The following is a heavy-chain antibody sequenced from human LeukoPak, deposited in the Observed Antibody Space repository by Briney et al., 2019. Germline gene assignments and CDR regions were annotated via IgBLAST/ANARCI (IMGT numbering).Heavy chain of an antibody. D-gene: IGHD3-22*01. V-gene: IGHV3-49*04. Sequence: GRSLRLSCTASGFTFGEYGLNWVRQAPGKGPEWVGFIRSKAYGGTTEYTASVKGRFTISRDDSKSIAYLQMNSLKTEDTAMYYCTRTGNTMIVVADFDYWGQGTLVTVSS. J-gene: IGHJ4*02. CDR3: TRTGNTMIVVADFDY. CDR1: GFTFGEYG. CDR2: IRSKAYGGTT.